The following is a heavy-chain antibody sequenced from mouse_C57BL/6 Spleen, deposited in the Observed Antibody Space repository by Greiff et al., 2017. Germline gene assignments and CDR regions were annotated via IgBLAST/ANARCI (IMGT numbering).Heavy chain of an antibody. CDR2: ISSGGDYI. D-gene: IGHD4-1*01. Sequence: EVKLVESGEGLVKPGGSLKLSCAASGFTFSSYAMSWVRQTPEKRLEWVAYISSGGDYIYYADTVKGRFTISRDNARNTLYLQMSSLKSEDTAMYYCTRDAGTSYFDYWGQGTTLTVSS. J-gene: IGHJ2*01. CDR1: GFTFSSYA. CDR3: TRDAGTSYFDY. V-gene: IGHV5-9-1*02.